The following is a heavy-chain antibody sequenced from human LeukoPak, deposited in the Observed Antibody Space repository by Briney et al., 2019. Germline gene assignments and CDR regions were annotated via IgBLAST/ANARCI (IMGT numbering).Heavy chain of an antibody. Sequence: GGSLRLSCAASGCTFSNYAIHWVRQARGKGVEWVAVISYDGKNKFYADSVTGRFTISRDNSKNSLFLQMSSLRAEDTAVYYCARAKRGLTDYWGQGTLVTVSS. CDR2: ISYDGKNK. CDR3: ARAKRGLTDY. D-gene: IGHD2-8*01. CDR1: GCTFSNYA. J-gene: IGHJ4*02. V-gene: IGHV3-30*04.